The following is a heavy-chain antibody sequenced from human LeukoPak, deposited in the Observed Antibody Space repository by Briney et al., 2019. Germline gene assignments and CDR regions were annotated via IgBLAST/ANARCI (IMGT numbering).Heavy chain of an antibody. CDR3: ARRRTLNWFDP. Sequence: SETLSLTCAVYGGSFSDYYWSWIRQPPGKGLEWIGEINHSGSTNYNPSLKSRVTISVDTSKNQFSLKLSSVTAADTAVYYCARRRTLNWFDPWGQGTLVTVSS. CDR2: INHSGST. D-gene: IGHD2-2*01. CDR1: GGSFSDYY. J-gene: IGHJ5*02. V-gene: IGHV4-34*01.